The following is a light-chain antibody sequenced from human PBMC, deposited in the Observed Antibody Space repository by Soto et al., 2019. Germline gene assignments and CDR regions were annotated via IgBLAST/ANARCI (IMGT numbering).Light chain of an antibody. CDR2: STN. CDR1: SGSVSTNYY. J-gene: IGLJ3*02. Sequence: QTVVTQEPSFSVSPEGTVTLTCGLSSGSVSTNYYPSWYQQTPGQAPRTLIYSTNTRSSGVPDRFSGSILGNKAALTITGAQADDESDYYCVLYMGSGIWVFGGGTKLPS. V-gene: IGLV8-61*01. CDR3: VLYMGSGIWV.